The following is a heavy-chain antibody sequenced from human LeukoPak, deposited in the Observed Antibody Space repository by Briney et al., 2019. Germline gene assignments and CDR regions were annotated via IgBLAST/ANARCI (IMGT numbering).Heavy chain of an antibody. CDR2: ISGSGGST. CDR1: GFTFSNYA. V-gene: IGHV3-23*01. CDR3: ALNGREVPSGAFDI. Sequence: GGSLRLSCAASGFTFSNYAMSWVRQAPGKGLEWVSAISGSGGSTYYADSVKSRFTISRDNSKNTLYLQMNSLRAEDTAVHYCALNGREVPSGAFDIWGQGTMVTVSS. D-gene: IGHD3-16*02. J-gene: IGHJ3*02.